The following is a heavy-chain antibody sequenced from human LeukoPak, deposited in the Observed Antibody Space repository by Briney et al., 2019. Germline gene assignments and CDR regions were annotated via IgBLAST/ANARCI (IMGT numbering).Heavy chain of an antibody. V-gene: IGHV1-69*13. J-gene: IGHJ5*02. CDR3: ARDYDFWSGYFLRKGFDP. Sequence: GASVKVSCKASGGTFISYAISWVRQAPGQGLEWMGGIIPIFGTANYAQKFQGRVTITADESTSTAYMELSSLRSEDTAVYYCARDYDFWSGYFLRKGFDPWGQGTLVTVSS. D-gene: IGHD3-3*01. CDR1: GGTFISYA. CDR2: IIPIFGTA.